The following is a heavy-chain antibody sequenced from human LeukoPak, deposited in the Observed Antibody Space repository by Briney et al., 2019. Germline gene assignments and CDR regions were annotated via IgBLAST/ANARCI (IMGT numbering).Heavy chain of an antibody. Sequence: SETLSLTCTVSGDSITSGSYYWSWIRQPPGKGLEWIGYIYYSGSTNYNPSLKSRVTISVDTSKNQFSLKLSSVTAADTAVYYCARAIKTPPYYGDYQDSGLSWGQGTLVTVSS. CDR2: IYYSGST. D-gene: IGHD4-17*01. V-gene: IGHV4-61*01. J-gene: IGHJ5*02. CDR3: ARAIKTPPYYGDYQDSGLS. CDR1: GDSITSGSYY.